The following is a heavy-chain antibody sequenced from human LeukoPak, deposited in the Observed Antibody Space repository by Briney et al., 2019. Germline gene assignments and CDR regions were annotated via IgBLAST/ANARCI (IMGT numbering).Heavy chain of an antibody. V-gene: IGHV1-46*01. CDR3: ARDIRGNSTYYYDSSGYYYDY. CDR1: GYTFTSYY. CDR2: INPSGGST. J-gene: IGHJ4*02. D-gene: IGHD3-22*01. Sequence: GASVKVSCKASGYTFTSYYMHWVRQAPGQGLEWMGIINPSGGSTSYAQKFQGRVTMTRDTSTSTVYMELSSLRSEDTAVYCCARDIRGNSTYYYDSSGYYYDYWGQGTLVTVSS.